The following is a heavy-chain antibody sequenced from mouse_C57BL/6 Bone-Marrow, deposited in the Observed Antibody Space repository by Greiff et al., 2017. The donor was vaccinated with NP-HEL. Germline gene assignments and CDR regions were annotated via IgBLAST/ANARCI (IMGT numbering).Heavy chain of an antibody. J-gene: IGHJ1*03. D-gene: IGHD3-2*02. Sequence: QVQLQQSGAELVRPGTSVKLSCKASGYTFTSYWMHWVKQRPGQGLEWIGVIDPSDSYTNYNQKFKGKATLTVDTSSSTAYMQLSSLTSEDSAVYYCARYSDWYFDVWGTGTTVTVSS. V-gene: IGHV1-59*01. CDR1: GYTFTSYW. CDR2: IDPSDSYT. CDR3: ARYSDWYFDV.